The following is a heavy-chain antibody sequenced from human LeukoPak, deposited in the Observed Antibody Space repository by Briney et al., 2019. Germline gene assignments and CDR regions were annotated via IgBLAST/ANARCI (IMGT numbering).Heavy chain of an antibody. CDR1: GYTFTGYY. Sequence: ASVKVSCKASGYTFTGYYMHWVRQTPGQGLEWMGIINPSGGSTSYAQKFQGRVTMTRDTSTSTVYMELSSLRSEDTAVYYCAGEWGGIAATPPLYWGQGTLVTVSS. CDR2: INPSGGST. V-gene: IGHV1-46*01. CDR3: AGEWGGIAATPPLY. D-gene: IGHD6-13*01. J-gene: IGHJ4*02.